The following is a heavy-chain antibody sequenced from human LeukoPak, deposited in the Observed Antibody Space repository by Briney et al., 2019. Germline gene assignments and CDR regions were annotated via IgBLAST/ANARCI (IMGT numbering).Heavy chain of an antibody. J-gene: IGHJ4*02. V-gene: IGHV4-59*11. CDR1: GGSISSHY. D-gene: IGHD2-8*01. CDR2: IKYRGSS. Sequence: KASETLSLTCTVSGGSISSHYWSWIRQPPGKGLEWIAYIKYRGSSSYNPSLRSRVTISVDTSKKEFSLKLSSVTAADTAVYYCARDTCSDGVCPDYWGQGILVTVSS. CDR3: ARDTCSDGVCPDY.